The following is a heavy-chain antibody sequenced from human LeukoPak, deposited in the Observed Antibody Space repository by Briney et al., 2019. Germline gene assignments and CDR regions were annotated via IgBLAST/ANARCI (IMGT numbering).Heavy chain of an antibody. J-gene: IGHJ5*02. CDR2: IYYSGRT. CDR1: GGSISSSSYY. CDR3: ALYSSSLGWFDP. D-gene: IGHD6-13*01. Sequence: SETLSLTCTVSGGSISSSSYYWGWIRQPPGKGLEWIGNIYYSGRTYYNPSLKSRVTISVDTSKNQFSLKLSSVTAADTAVYYCALYSSSLGWFDPWGQGTLVTVSS. V-gene: IGHV4-39*01.